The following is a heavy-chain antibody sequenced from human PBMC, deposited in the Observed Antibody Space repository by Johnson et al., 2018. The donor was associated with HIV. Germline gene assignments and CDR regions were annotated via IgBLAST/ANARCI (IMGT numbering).Heavy chain of an antibody. J-gene: IGHJ3*02. CDR3: ARGRVTVVRRVGGAFDI. CDR2: IKQDGSEK. Sequence: VQLVESGGGLVQPGGSLRLSCAASGFTFSRYWMSWVRQAPGKGLEWVANIKQDGSEKYYVDSVKGRFTISRDNAKNSLYLQMNSLRAEDTAVYYCARGRVTVVRRVGGAFDIWGQGTMVTVSS. V-gene: IGHV3-7*03. D-gene: IGHD4-23*01. CDR1: GFTFSRYW.